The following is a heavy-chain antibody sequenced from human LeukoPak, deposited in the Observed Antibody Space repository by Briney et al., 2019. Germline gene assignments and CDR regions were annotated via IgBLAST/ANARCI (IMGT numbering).Heavy chain of an antibody. V-gene: IGHV3-30*03. CDR3: ARDRLRGSSGWYLSSGWFDP. CDR2: ISYDGSNK. CDR1: GFTFSSYS. Sequence: GGSLRLSCAASGFTFSSYSMNWVRQAPGKGLEWVAVISYDGSNKYYADSVKGRFTISRDNSKNTLYLQMNSLRAEDTAVYYCARDRLRGSSGWYLSSGWFDPWGQGTLVTVSS. D-gene: IGHD6-19*01. J-gene: IGHJ5*02.